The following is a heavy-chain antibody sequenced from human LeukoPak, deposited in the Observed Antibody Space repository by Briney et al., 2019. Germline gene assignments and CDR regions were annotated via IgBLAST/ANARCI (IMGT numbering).Heavy chain of an antibody. D-gene: IGHD4-17*01. V-gene: IGHV3-7*01. Sequence: QAGGSLRLSCAASGFTFTRYWMSWVRQAPGKGLEWVANIKQDGSERYYVDSVKGRFTISRDNAGNSVYLQMNSLSDDDTAVYYCARDGDYIMPPFDYWGQGILVTVSS. J-gene: IGHJ4*02. CDR3: ARDGDYIMPPFDY. CDR2: IKQDGSER. CDR1: GFTFTRYW.